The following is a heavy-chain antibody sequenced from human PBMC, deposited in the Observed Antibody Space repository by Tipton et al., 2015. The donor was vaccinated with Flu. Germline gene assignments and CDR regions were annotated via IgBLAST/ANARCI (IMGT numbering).Heavy chain of an antibody. CDR3: ARGKLGHGYYYYYMDV. V-gene: IGHV4-34*01. Sequence: GLVKPSETLSLTCAVYGGSFSGYYWSWIRQPPGKGLEWIGEINHSGSTNYNPSLKSRVTISVDTSKNQFSLKLSSVTAADTAVYYCARGKLGHGYYYYYMDVWGKGTTVTVSS. CDR2: INHSGST. CDR1: GGSFSGYY. J-gene: IGHJ6*03. D-gene: IGHD7-27*01.